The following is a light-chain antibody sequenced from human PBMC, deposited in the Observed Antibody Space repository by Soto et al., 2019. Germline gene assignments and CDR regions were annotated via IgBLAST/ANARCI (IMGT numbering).Light chain of an antibody. Sequence: DVVMTQSPLSLPVTLGQPASISCRSSQSLVSSDGNTYLDWFHQRPGPSPRRLIYEVSKWDSGVPDTFSGSGSGTDFTLKITRVEADDVGVYYCMQRSHWPHTFGQRTRLEIK. J-gene: IGKJ2*01. CDR1: QSLVSSDGNTY. CDR2: EVS. V-gene: IGKV2D-30*01. CDR3: MQRSHWPHT.